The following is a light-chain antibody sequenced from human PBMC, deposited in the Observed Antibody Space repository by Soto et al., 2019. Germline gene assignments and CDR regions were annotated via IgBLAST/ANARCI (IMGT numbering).Light chain of an antibody. V-gene: IGLV2-14*01. CDR3: SSYSSTSTPGV. Sequence: QSTLTQPASVSGSPGQSITISCTGTSSDVGTYNFVSWYQQHPGKAPKLMIYEVSSWPSGVSNRFSGSKSGNTASLTISGLQAEDEADYYCSSYSSTSTPGVFGGGTKLTVL. CDR2: EVS. J-gene: IGLJ3*02. CDR1: SSDVGTYNF.